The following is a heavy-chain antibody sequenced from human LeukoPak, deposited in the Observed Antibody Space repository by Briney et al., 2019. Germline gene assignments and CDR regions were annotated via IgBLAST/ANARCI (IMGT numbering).Heavy chain of an antibody. J-gene: IGHJ4*02. CDR3: ARGDFWSGYMLAD. D-gene: IGHD3-3*01. Sequence: VPAGGSLRLSCAASGFTFSSYAMSWVRQAPGKGLEWVSAISGSGGSTYYADSVKGRFTISRDNAKNSLYLQMNSLRAGDTAVYYCARGDFWSGYMLADWGQGTLVTVSS. CDR2: ISGSGGST. CDR1: GFTFSSYA. V-gene: IGHV3-23*01.